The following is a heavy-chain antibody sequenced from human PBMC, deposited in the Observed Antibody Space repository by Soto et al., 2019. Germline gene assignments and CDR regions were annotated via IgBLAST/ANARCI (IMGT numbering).Heavy chain of an antibody. V-gene: IGHV1-18*04. CDR3: AREADSYGSGRPVDYYGMDV. CDR2: ISAYNGNT. Sequence: ASVKVSCKASGYTFTSYGISWVRQAPGQGLEWMGWISAYNGNTNYAQKLQGRVTMTTDTSTSTAYMELRSLRSDDTAVYYCAREADSYGSGRPVDYYGMDVWGQGTTVTVSS. D-gene: IGHD3-10*01. J-gene: IGHJ6*02. CDR1: GYTFTSYG.